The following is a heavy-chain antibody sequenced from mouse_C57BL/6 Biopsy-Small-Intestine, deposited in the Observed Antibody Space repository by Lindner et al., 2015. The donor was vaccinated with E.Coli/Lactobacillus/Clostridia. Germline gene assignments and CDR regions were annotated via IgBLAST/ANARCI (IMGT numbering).Heavy chain of an antibody. CDR2: IHPYNDGT. D-gene: IGHD2-12*01. Sequence: VQLQESGPELVKPGASVKMSCKVSGYTFSSYVMHWVKQKPGQGLEWIGYIHPYNDGTKYNEKFKGKATLTSDKSSSTAYMELSSLTSEDSAVYYCARSDSYYSYAWFAYWGQGTLVTVSA. CDR1: GYTFSSYV. CDR3: ARSDSYYSYAWFAY. V-gene: IGHV1-14*01. J-gene: IGHJ3*01.